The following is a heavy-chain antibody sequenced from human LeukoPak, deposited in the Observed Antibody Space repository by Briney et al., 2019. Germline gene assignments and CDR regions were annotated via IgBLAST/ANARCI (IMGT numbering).Heavy chain of an antibody. CDR1: GFTFSSYA. V-gene: IGHV3-30*01. Sequence: GRSLRLSCAASGFTFSSYAMHWVRQAPGKGLEWVAVISYDGSNKYYADSVKGRFTISRDNSKNTLYLQMNSLRAEDTAVYYCARDESSSWYFDYWGQGTLVTVSS. D-gene: IGHD6-13*01. CDR3: ARDESSSWYFDY. J-gene: IGHJ4*02. CDR2: ISYDGSNK.